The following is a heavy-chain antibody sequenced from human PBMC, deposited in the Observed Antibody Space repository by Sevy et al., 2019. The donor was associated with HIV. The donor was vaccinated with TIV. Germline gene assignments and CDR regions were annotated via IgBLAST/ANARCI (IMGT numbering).Heavy chain of an antibody. V-gene: IGHV3-15*01. CDR1: GFIFSNAW. D-gene: IGHD4-17*01. CDR2: IKSKSDGGPS. Sequence: GGSLRLSCAASGFIFSNAWMSWVRQAPGKGLEWVGRIKSKSDGGPSDYAAPVKGRFTISRDDSRNTLYLQMNSLKTEDAAVYYCTSMTTVEGVFDFWGQGTLVTVSS. CDR3: TSMTTVEGVFDF. J-gene: IGHJ4*02.